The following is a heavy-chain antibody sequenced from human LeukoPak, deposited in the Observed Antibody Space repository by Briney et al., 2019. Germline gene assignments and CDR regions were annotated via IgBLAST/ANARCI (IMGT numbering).Heavy chain of an antibody. D-gene: IGHD5-18*01. J-gene: IGHJ4*02. CDR1: GFTFSRYW. CDR2: IKQDGSEK. CDR3: ARGLGYSYGNGDY. V-gene: IGHV3-7*01. Sequence: PGGSLRLSCAASGFTFSRYWMGWVRQAPGKGLEWVANIKQDGSEKYYVDSVKGRFTISRDNAKNSLFLQMSSLRAEDTAVYYCARGLGYSYGNGDYWGQGTLVTVSS.